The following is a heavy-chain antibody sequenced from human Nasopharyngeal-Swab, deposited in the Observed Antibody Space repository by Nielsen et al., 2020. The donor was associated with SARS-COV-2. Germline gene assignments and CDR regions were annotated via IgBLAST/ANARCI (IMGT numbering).Heavy chain of an antibody. D-gene: IGHD2-15*01. CDR1: AFTFSSYA. V-gene: IGHV3-23*01. CDR3: AKDWGYCSGGSCLPVY. CDR2: ISGSGGST. J-gene: IGHJ4*02. Sequence: GGSLRLSCAASAFTFSSYAMSWVRQAPGKGLEWVSAISGSGGSTYYADSVKGRFTISRDNSKNTLYLQMNSLRAEDTAVYYCAKDWGYCSGGSCLPVYWGQGTLVTVSS.